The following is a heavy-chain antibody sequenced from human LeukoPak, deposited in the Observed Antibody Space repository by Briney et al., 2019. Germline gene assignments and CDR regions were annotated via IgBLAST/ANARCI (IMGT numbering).Heavy chain of an antibody. Sequence: ASVTVSCTASGYTFTAYYMHWVRHAPGQGLEWMGRINPNSGGTNYAQKFEGRVTMTRDTSISTAYMELSRLRSDDTAVYYCARDMTPITVTTDYWGQGTLVTVSS. V-gene: IGHV1-2*02. J-gene: IGHJ4*02. CDR2: INPNSGGT. D-gene: IGHD4-11*01. CDR3: ARDMTPITVTTDY. CDR1: GYTFTAYY.